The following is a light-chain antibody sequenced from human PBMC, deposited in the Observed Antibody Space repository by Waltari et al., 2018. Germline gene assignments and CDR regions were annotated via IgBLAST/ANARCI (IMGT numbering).Light chain of an antibody. V-gene: IGKV1-9*01. CDR1: RGIGNS. CDR2: AAS. Sequence: DIQLTQSPSFLSASVGDRVTITCRASRGIGNSLAWYQQKPVKAPKLLIYAASTLQTGVPARFSGSGYGTEFTLAISSLQPEDFATYYCQQLIDYPLTFGGGTKVEIK. J-gene: IGKJ4*01. CDR3: QQLIDYPLT.